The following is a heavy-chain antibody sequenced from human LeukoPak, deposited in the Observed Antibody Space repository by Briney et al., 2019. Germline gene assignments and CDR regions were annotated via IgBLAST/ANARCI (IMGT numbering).Heavy chain of an antibody. CDR2: IYGDGTT. V-gene: IGHV3-53*04. J-gene: IGHJ4*02. Sequence: PGGSLRLSCAASGLTVSSNHMSWVRLAPGEGLEWVSIIYGDGTTYYADSVKGRFSISRHNSKNTVYLQMNNLIVEDTAIYYCARGGSNSWFDFWGQGTLVTVYS. D-gene: IGHD2-15*01. CDR3: ARGGSNSWFDF. CDR1: GLTVSSNH.